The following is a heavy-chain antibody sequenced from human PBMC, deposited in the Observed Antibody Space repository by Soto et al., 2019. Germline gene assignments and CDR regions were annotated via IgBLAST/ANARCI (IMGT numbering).Heavy chain of an antibody. V-gene: IGHV4-34*01. J-gene: IGHJ4*02. CDR3: ARHNYGSGSTYFDY. CDR2: INHSGST. D-gene: IGHD3-10*01. Sequence: SETLSLTCAVYGGSFSGYYGSWIRQPPGKGLEWIGEINHSGSTNYNPSLKSRVTISVDTSKNQFSLKLNSMTAADTAVYYCARHNYGSGSTYFDYWGQGTLVTVSS. CDR1: GGSFSGYY.